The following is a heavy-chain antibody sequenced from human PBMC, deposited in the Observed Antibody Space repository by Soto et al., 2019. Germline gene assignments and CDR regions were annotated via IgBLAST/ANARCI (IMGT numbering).Heavy chain of an antibody. Sequence: QVQLVESGGVLVKPGGSLRLSCAASGFTFSDYFMSWLRQAPGKGLEWVSYISSSGFANYADSVKGRFTISRDNAKNSLYLQMDSLRAEDTAVYYCARAWATTVVTSPYCWGQGPLVNVSS. D-gene: IGHD4-17*01. CDR2: ISSSGFA. CDR3: ARAWATTVVTSPYC. CDR1: GFTFSDYF. V-gene: IGHV3-11*05. J-gene: IGHJ4*02.